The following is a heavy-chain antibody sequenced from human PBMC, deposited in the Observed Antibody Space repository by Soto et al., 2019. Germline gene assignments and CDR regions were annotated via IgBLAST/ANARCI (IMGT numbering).Heavy chain of an antibody. V-gene: IGHV4-59*08. J-gene: IGHJ3*02. Sequence: QVQLQESGPGLVKPSEILSLTCTVSGGSISSYYWSWIRQPPGKGLEWIGYIYYSGSTNYNPSLKSRVTISVDTSKNEFSLKLSSVTAADTAVYYCARRYGVAFDIWGQGTMVTVSS. CDR1: GGSISSYY. D-gene: IGHD3-10*01. CDR2: IYYSGST. CDR3: ARRYGVAFDI.